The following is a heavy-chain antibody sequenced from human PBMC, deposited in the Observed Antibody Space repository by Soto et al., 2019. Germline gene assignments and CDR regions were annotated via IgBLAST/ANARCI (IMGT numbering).Heavy chain of an antibody. J-gene: IGHJ6*03. CDR2: INAGNGNT. CDR1: GYTFTSYA. CDR3: ASGSLYYDFWSGYGYMDV. Sequence: QVQLVQSGAEVKKPGASVKVSCKASGYTFTSYAMHWVRQAPGQRLEWMGWINAGNGNTKYSQKFQGRVTITRDTSASTAYMELSSLRSEDTAVYYCASGSLYYDFWSGYGYMDVWGKGTTVTVSS. D-gene: IGHD3-3*01. V-gene: IGHV1-3*01.